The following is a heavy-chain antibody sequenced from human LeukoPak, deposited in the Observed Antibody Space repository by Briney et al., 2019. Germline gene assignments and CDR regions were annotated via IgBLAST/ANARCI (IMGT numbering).Heavy chain of an antibody. J-gene: IGHJ2*01. CDR1: GFTFSSYE. V-gene: IGHV3-48*03. CDR3: ARGTRSGSYFGPHWYFDL. D-gene: IGHD1-26*01. CDR2: ISNSGSTI. Sequence: GGSLRLSCAASGFTFSSYEMHWVRQAPGKGLEWVSYISNSGSTIYYADSVKGRFTISRDNAKNSLYLQMNSLRAGDTAVYYCARGTRSGSYFGPHWYFDLWGRGTLVTVSS.